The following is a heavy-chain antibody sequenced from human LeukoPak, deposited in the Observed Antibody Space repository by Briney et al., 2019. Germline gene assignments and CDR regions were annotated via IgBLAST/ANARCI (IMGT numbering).Heavy chain of an antibody. CDR3: ARVGSYSFGDSFDY. V-gene: IGHV3-20*04. CDR1: GFTFDDDA. CDR2: MNWNGGST. J-gene: IGHJ4*02. D-gene: IGHD3-10*01. Sequence: GGSLRLSCAASGFTFDDDAMSWVPQAPGKGLEWVSGMNWNGGSTGCADSVKGRFTISRDNSKKSLYLQMNSLRAEDTALYYCARVGSYSFGDSFDYWGQGTLVTVSS.